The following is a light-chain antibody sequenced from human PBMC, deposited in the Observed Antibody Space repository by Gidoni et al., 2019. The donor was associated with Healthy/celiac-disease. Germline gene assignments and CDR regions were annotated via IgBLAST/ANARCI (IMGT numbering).Light chain of an antibody. CDR3: QQRSNWPPRIT. CDR1: QSVSSY. J-gene: IGKJ3*01. V-gene: IGKV3-11*01. Sequence: EIVLTQSPATLSLSPGERATLSCRASQSVSSYLAWYQQKPGQAPRLLIYDASNRATGIPARFSGSGSGTDFTLTISSLEPEDFAVYYCQQRSNWPPRITFXPXTKVDIK. CDR2: DAS.